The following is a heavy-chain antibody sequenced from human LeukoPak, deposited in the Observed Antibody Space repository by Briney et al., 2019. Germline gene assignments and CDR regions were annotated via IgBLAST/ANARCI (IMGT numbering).Heavy chain of an antibody. Sequence: ASVKVSCKTSGYIFTAYYMHWVRQAPGQGLEWMGIINPSGGSTSYAQKFQGRVTMTRDMSTSTVYMELSSLRSEDTAVYYCARTRLGNWFDPWGQGTLVTVSS. J-gene: IGHJ5*02. CDR2: INPSGGST. CDR3: ARTRLGNWFDP. CDR1: GYIFTAYY. D-gene: IGHD6-19*01. V-gene: IGHV1-46*01.